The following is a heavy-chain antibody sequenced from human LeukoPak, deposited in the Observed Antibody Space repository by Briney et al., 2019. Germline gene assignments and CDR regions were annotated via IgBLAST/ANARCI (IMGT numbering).Heavy chain of an antibody. CDR3: ARGRPSRRAGTLWVFDY. CDR1: GYTFTNYD. D-gene: IGHD6-19*01. Sequence: GASVKVSCKASGYTFTNYDINWVRQATGQGLEWMGWMNPNSGNTGYAQKFQGRITMTRDTSITTAYMELSSLRSEDTAVYYCARGRPSRRAGTLWVFDYWGQGTLVTVSS. J-gene: IGHJ4*02. V-gene: IGHV1-8*01. CDR2: MNPNSGNT.